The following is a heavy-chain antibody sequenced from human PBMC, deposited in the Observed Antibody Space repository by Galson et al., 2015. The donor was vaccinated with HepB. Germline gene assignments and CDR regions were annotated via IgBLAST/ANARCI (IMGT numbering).Heavy chain of an antibody. J-gene: IGHJ4*02. Sequence: SLRLSCAASGFTFSSYGMHWVRQAPGKGLEWVAVIWYDGSNKYYADSVKGRFTISRDNSKNTLYLQMNSPRAEDTAVYYCARVVGANYFDYWGQGTLVTVSS. CDR3: ARVVGANYFDY. CDR2: IWYDGSNK. V-gene: IGHV3-33*01. D-gene: IGHD1-26*01. CDR1: GFTFSSYG.